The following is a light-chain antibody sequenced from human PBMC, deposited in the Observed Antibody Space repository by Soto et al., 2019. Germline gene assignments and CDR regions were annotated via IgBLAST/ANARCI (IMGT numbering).Light chain of an antibody. CDR3: QQYVSSIVT. Sequence: EIVLTQSPGTLSLSPGERATLSCRTSQSVSSTYLAWYQQKPGQAPRLLIYGASSRATGIPDRFSGSGSGTDFTLTISRLEPEDFAVYYCQQYVSSIVTFGQGTKLEIK. CDR1: QSVSSTY. J-gene: IGKJ2*01. CDR2: GAS. V-gene: IGKV3-20*01.